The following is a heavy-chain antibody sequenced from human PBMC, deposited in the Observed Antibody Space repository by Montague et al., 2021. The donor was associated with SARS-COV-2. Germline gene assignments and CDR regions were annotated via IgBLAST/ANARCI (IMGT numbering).Heavy chain of an antibody. J-gene: IGHJ4*02. CDR1: GGSISSSSFY. CDR2: LFSGGNN. Sequence: SETLSLTCLVSGGSISSSSFYWGWIRQPPGKGLEWIGSLFSGGNNYYNPSLRGRVSVSVDKSKNQFSLMVRSVTAADTAVYFCARDYGDYLDSWGQGSLVIVSS. D-gene: IGHD4-17*01. CDR3: ARDYGDYLDS. V-gene: IGHV4-39*01.